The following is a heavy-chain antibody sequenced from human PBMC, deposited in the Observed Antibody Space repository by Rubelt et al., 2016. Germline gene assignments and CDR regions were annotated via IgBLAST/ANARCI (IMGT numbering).Heavy chain of an antibody. CDR1: GGSISSYY. D-gene: IGHD6-13*01. Sequence: QVQLQESGPGLVKPSETLSLTCTVSGGSISSYYWSWIRQPPGKGLEWIGSIYYSGSTYYNPSLKSRVTISVDTSKNQFSLKLSSVTAADTAVYYCARAGYSRWFDPWGQGTLVTVSS. CDR2: IYYSGST. V-gene: IGHV4-59*12. J-gene: IGHJ5*02. CDR3: ARAGYSRWFDP.